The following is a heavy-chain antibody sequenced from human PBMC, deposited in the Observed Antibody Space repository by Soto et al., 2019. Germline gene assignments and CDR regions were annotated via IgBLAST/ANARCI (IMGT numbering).Heavy chain of an antibody. D-gene: IGHD3-10*01. J-gene: IGHJ4*02. Sequence: LRLSCAASGFTVSTNYMSWVRQAPGKGLEWVSVMYSGGSTYYADSVKGRFTVSRDNSKSMLYLQTNSLRAEDTAIYYCAKALYGGFTYWGQGTLVTVSS. CDR1: GFTVSTNY. CDR3: AKALYGGFTY. V-gene: IGHV3-53*01. CDR2: MYSGGST.